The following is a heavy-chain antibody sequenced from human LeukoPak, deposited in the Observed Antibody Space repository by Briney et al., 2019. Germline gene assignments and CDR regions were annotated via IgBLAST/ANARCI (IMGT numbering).Heavy chain of an antibody. CDR2: IYYSGST. J-gene: IGHJ4*02. V-gene: IGHV4-39*01. Sequence: PSETLSLTCTVSGGSISSNSYYWGWIRQPPGMGLEWIGSIYYSGSTYYNPSLKSRVTISVDTSKNQFSLKLSSVTAADTAVYYCVRAYSRWLQFDYWGQGTLVTVSS. CDR3: VRAYSRWLQFDY. CDR1: GGSISSNSYY. D-gene: IGHD5-24*01.